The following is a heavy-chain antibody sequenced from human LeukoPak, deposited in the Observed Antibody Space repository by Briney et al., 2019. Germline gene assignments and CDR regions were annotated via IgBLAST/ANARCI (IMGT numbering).Heavy chain of an antibody. CDR3: AKSTYRRITNWFDP. CDR2: ISWNSGSI. CDR1: GFTFDDYA. D-gene: IGHD3-10*01. Sequence: GGSLRLSCAASGFTFDDYAMHWVRQAPGKGLKWVSGISWNSGSIGYADSVKGRFTISRDNAKNSLYLQMNSLRAEDTALYYCAKSTYRRITNWFDPWGQGTLVTVSS. J-gene: IGHJ5*02. V-gene: IGHV3-9*01.